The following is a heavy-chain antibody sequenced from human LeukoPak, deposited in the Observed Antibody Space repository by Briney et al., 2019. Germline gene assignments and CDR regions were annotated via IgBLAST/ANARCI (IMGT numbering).Heavy chain of an antibody. V-gene: IGHV4-59*08. Sequence: PSETLSLTCTVSGGSISSYYWSWIRQPPGKGLEWIGYIYYSGSTNYNPPLKSRVTISVDTSKNQFSLKLSSVTAADTAVYYCARHPFGLEKPYYFDYWGQGTLVTVSS. CDR2: IYYSGST. J-gene: IGHJ4*02. CDR1: GGSISSYY. D-gene: IGHD3-10*01. CDR3: ARHPFGLEKPYYFDY.